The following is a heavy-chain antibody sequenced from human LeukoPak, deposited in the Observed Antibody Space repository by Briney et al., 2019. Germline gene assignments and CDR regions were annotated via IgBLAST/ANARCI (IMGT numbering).Heavy chain of an antibody. Sequence: SETLSLTCVVSGGSVSGYYWGWIRQPPERGLEWIGYVYYSGSTNYNPSFKSRITISVDTSRNQFSLQLSSVTAADTAVYYCARIHRYCSGGACYVLDNWGQGTLVAVSS. CDR1: GGSVSGYY. J-gene: IGHJ4*02. CDR2: VYYSGST. D-gene: IGHD2-15*01. V-gene: IGHV4-59*02. CDR3: ARIHRYCSGGACYVLDN.